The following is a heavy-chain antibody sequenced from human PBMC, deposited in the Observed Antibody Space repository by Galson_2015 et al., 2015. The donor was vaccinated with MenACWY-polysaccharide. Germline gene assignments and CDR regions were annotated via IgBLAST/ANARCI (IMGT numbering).Heavy chain of an antibody. Sequence: TLSLTCTVSGGSISSGSYYWSWIRQPAGKELEWIGRIYTSGSTNYNPSLKSRVTISVDTSKNQFSLKLSSVPAADTAVYYCARGGGYDSSGYRDYWGQGTLVTVSS. CDR1: GGSISSGSYY. CDR3: ARGGGYDSSGYRDY. D-gene: IGHD3-22*01. CDR2: IYTSGST. V-gene: IGHV4-61*02. J-gene: IGHJ4*02.